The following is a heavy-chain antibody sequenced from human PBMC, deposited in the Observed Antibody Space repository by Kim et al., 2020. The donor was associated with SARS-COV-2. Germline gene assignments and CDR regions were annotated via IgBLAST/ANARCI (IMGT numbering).Heavy chain of an antibody. Sequence: SETLSLTCTVSGGSISSYYWSWIRQPPGKGLEWIGYIYYSGSTNYNPSLKSRVTISVDTSKNQFSLKLSSVTAADTAVYYCARDAPFHGSYEASAFDIWGQGTMVTVSS. CDR3: ARDAPFHGSYEASAFDI. V-gene: IGHV4-59*13. CDR1: GGSISSYY. D-gene: IGHD1-26*01. CDR2: IYYSGST. J-gene: IGHJ3*02.